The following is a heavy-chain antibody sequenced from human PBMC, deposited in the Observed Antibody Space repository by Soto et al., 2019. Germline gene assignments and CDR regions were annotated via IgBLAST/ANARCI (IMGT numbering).Heavy chain of an antibody. Sequence: QVQLVQSGAEVKKPGSSVKVSCKASGGTFSSYAISWVRQAPGQGLEWMGGIIAILGKANYAEKFQGRVTITADESTSTAYMDLSSLRSEETAVYYCARERGGAIIVGVTGTFDVWGQGTLVTVSS. D-gene: IGHD1-26*01. CDR2: IIAILGKA. V-gene: IGHV1-69*01. CDR1: GGTFSSYA. J-gene: IGHJ3*01. CDR3: ARERGGAIIVGVTGTFDV.